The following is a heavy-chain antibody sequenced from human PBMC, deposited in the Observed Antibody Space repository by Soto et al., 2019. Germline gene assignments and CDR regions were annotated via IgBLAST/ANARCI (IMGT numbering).Heavy chain of an antibody. D-gene: IGHD4-17*01. CDR3: ARHAFFVDYGETTAEFDY. CDR2: IYYSGST. V-gene: IGHV4-59*08. J-gene: IGHJ4*02. CDR1: GGSISSYY. Sequence: SETLSLTCTVSGGSISSYYWSWIRQPPGKGLEWIGYIYYSGSTNYNPSLKSRVTISVDTSKNQFSLKLSSVTAADTAVYYCARHAFFVDYGETTAEFDYWGQGTLVTVSS.